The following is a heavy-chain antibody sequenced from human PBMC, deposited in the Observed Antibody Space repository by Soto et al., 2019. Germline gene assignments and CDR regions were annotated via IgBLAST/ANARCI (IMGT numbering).Heavy chain of an antibody. J-gene: IGHJ1*01. CDR2: INHSGST. CDR1: GGSFSGYY. D-gene: IGHD6-19*01. Sequence: QVQLQQWGAGLLKPSETLSLTCAVYGGSFSGYYRSWIRQPPGKGLEWIGEINHSGSTNYNPSLKSRVTISVDTSKNQFSLKLSSVTAADTAVYYCARGPSSGWYPRYFQHWGQGTLVTVSS. CDR3: ARGPSSGWYPRYFQH. V-gene: IGHV4-34*01.